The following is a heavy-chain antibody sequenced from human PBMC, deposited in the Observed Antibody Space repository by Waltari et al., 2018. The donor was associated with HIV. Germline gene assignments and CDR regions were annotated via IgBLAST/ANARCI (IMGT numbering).Heavy chain of an antibody. J-gene: IGHJ5*02. CDR1: GGSISSGSYY. Sequence: QVQLQESGPGLVKPSQTLSLTCTVSGGSISSGSYYWSWIRQPAGKGLEWIGRIYTSGSTNYNPSLKSRVTISVDTSKNQFSLKLSSVTAADTAVYYCARSSGQLVEAWGQGTLVTVSS. V-gene: IGHV4-61*02. CDR2: IYTSGST. CDR3: ARSSGQLVEA. D-gene: IGHD3-22*01.